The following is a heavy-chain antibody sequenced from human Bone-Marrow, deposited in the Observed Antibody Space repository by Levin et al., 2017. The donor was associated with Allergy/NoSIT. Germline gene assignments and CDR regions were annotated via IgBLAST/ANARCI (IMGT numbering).Heavy chain of an antibody. J-gene: IGHJ3*02. Sequence: ASVKVSCKVSGNTLTELSIHWVRQAPGKGLEWMGGFDPEEGETIYAQKFQDRVTMTEDTSTATAYIELSSLRSEDTAVYYCAREVVDNSGYDGAFDIWGQGTMVTVSS. CDR2: FDPEEGET. D-gene: IGHD3-22*01. CDR3: AREVVDNSGYDGAFDI. V-gene: IGHV1-24*01. CDR1: GNTLTELS.